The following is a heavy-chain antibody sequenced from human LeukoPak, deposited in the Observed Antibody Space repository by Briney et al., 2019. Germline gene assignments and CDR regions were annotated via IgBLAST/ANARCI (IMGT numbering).Heavy chain of an antibody. V-gene: IGHV3-33*01. Sequence: GRSLRLSCGASGFTFSSYGMHWVRQAPGKGLEWVAVIWYDGSNKYYADSVKGRFTISRDNSKNTLYLQMDSLRAEDTAVYYCARHRNYYGSSAYPDYWGQGILVTVSS. D-gene: IGHD3-22*01. CDR2: IWYDGSNK. CDR3: ARHRNYYGSSAYPDY. J-gene: IGHJ4*02. CDR1: GFTFSSYG.